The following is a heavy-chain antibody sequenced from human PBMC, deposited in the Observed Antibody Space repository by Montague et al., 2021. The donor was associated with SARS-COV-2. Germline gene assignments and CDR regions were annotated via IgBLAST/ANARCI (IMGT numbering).Heavy chain of an antibody. CDR1: GGSISSSSYY. J-gene: IGHJ6*02. Sequence: SETLSLTCTVSGGSISSSSYYWGWIRQPPGKGLEWIGSIYYSGSTYHNPSLKSRVTISVDTSKNQFSLELSSVTAADTAVYYCASEGVEYSSSWYARYYYYGMDVWGQGTTVTVSS. CDR2: IYYSGST. V-gene: IGHV4-39*01. CDR3: ASEGVEYSSSWYARYYYYGMDV. D-gene: IGHD6-13*01.